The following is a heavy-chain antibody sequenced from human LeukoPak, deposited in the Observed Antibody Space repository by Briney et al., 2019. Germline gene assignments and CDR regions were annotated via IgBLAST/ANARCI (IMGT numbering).Heavy chain of an antibody. D-gene: IGHD6-13*01. Sequence: SETLSLTCTVSGGSISSSSYYWGWIRQPPGKGLEWIGSIYYSGSTYYNPSLKSRVTISVDTSKNQFSLKLSSVTAADTAVYFCARGRVSSSSWSSTYYYYFYIDVRGKGTTVTVSS. V-gene: IGHV4-39*07. CDR2: IYYSGST. J-gene: IGHJ6*03. CDR3: ARGRVSSSSWSSTYYYYFYIDV. CDR1: GGSISSSSYY.